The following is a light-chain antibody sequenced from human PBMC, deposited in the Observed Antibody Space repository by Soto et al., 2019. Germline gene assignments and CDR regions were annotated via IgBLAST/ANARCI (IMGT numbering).Light chain of an antibody. Sequence: DIQMTQSPSTLSAFVGDRVTITCRASQSISSWLAWYQQKPGKAPKLLIYDASSLESGVPSRFSGSGSGTEFTLTISSLQPEDFATYYCQQYNSYPTFGQGTKVDIK. CDR3: QQYNSYPT. J-gene: IGKJ1*01. CDR2: DAS. V-gene: IGKV1-5*01. CDR1: QSISSW.